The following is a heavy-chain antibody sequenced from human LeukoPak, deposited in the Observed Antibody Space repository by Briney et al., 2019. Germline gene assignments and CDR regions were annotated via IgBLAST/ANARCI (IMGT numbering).Heavy chain of an antibody. V-gene: IGHV3-11*06. Sequence: KPGGSLRRSCAASGFTFSDYYMSWIRQAPGKGLEWVSYISSSNSYTNYADSVKGRFTISRDNARNTLFLQMSSLRDEDTAVYYCARDHYGYNSLDHWGEGTLVTVSS. CDR3: ARDHYGYNSLDH. CDR2: ISSSNSYT. CDR1: GFTFSDYY. J-gene: IGHJ4*02. D-gene: IGHD5-24*01.